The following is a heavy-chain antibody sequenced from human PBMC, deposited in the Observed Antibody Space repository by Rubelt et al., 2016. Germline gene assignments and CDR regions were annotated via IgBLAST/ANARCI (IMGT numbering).Heavy chain of an antibody. J-gene: IGHJ6*02. CDR3: ARRRTQPYYYYYGMDV. CDR2: IYHSGST. Sequence: NHGGSWVRQPPGKGLEWIGEIYHSGSTNYNPSLKSRVNISVDKSKNQFSLKLSSVTAADTAVYYCARRRTQPYYYYYGMDVWGQGTTVTVSS. V-gene: IGHV4-4*02. CDR1: NHG. D-gene: IGHD5-18*01.